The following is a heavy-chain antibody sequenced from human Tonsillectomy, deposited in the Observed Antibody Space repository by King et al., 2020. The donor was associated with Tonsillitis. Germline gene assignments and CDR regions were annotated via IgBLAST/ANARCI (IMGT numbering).Heavy chain of an antibody. J-gene: IGHJ3*02. CDR3: TKDKFDYVSGTYRRNALDI. CDR2: IYNGGST. Sequence: QLVQSGGGLVQPGGSLRLSCAASGFTVRSNYMTWVRQAPGKGLEGVSIIYNGGSTYYEDSVKGRFTTSRHYSNNTLYLQMNGLRSEDKDVYDCTKDKFDYVSGTYRRNALDIGGQGTMVTVSS. V-gene: IGHV3-53*04. CDR1: GFTVRSNY. D-gene: IGHD3-10*02.